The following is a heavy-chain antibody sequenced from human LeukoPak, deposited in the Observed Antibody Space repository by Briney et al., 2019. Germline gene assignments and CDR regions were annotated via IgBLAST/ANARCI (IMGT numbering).Heavy chain of an antibody. D-gene: IGHD6-19*01. CDR2: ISAYNGNT. J-gene: IGHJ6*03. Sequence: ASVKVSCKASGYTFTSYGISWVRQAPGQGLEWMGWISAYNGNTNYAQKLQGRVTMTTDTSTSTAYMELRSLRSDDTAVYYCARDGQQWLPYYYYMDVWGKGTTVTVSS. V-gene: IGHV1-18*01. CDR1: GYTFTSYG. CDR3: ARDGQQWLPYYYYMDV.